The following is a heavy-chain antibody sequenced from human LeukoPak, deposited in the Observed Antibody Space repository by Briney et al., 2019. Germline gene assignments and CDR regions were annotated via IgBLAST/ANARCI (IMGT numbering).Heavy chain of an antibody. CDR3: AKDTPSPGDRWGLDV. Sequence: PGGSLRLSCAASGFTFSSYSMTWVRKVPGKGLEWVSVIRGSGYSTYYADSVKGRFTISRDNSKNTLYLQMNSLRAEDTAVYYCAKDTPSPGDRWGLDVWGQGTTVTVSS. V-gene: IGHV3-23*01. CDR2: IRGSGYST. CDR1: GFTFSSYS. D-gene: IGHD7-27*01. J-gene: IGHJ6*02.